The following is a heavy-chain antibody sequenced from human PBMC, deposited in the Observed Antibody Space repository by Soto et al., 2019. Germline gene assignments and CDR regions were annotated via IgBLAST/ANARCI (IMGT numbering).Heavy chain of an antibody. CDR2: ISSSSSYI. Sequence: GGSLRLSCAASGFTFSNAWINWVRQAPGKGLEWVSSISSSSSYIYYADSVKGRFTISRDNAKNSLYLQMNSLRAEDTAVYYCAREGYYYGSGTQHDAFDIWGQGTMVTVSS. CDR1: GFTFSNAW. J-gene: IGHJ3*02. V-gene: IGHV3-21*01. CDR3: AREGYYYGSGTQHDAFDI. D-gene: IGHD3-10*01.